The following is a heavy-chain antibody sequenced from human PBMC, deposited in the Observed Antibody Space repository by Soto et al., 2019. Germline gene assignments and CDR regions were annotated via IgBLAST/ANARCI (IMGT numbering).Heavy chain of an antibody. V-gene: IGHV4-31*03. CDR1: GGSISSGGYY. CDR2: IYYSGST. D-gene: IGHD2-2*02. CDR3: AMYWVDCSSPGCYNLGGCQFDP. Sequence: SETLSLTCTVSGGSISSGGYYWSWIRQHPGKGLEWIGYIYYSGSTYYNPSLKSRVTISVDTSKNQFSLKLSSVTAADTAVYYCAMYWVDCSSPGCYNLGGCQFDPWGQGTLVTVSS. J-gene: IGHJ5*02.